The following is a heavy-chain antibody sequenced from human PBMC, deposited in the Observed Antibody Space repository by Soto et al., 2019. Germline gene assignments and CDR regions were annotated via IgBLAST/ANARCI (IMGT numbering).Heavy chain of an antibody. CDR2: ISAYSGNT. D-gene: IGHD3-16*01. J-gene: IGHJ6*02. CDR1: GYTFTSYD. CDR3: ARVGAFPAYYYCGMDV. V-gene: IGHV1-18*01. Sequence: GASVKVSCKASGYTFTSYDISWVRQAPGQGLEWMGWISAYSGNTNYAQKLQGRVTMTTDTSTSTAYMELRSLRSDDTAVYYCARVGAFPAYYYCGMDVWGQGTTVTVSS.